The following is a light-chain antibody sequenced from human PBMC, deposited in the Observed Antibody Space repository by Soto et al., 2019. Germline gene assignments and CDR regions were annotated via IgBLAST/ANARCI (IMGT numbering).Light chain of an antibody. J-gene: IGKJ3*01. CDR1: QNIYINS. CDR2: GGS. Sequence: EIVLTQSPDTLSLSPGERATLPCRASQNIYINSLAWYQQRPGQAPRLLIYGGSTRATAVPDRFSGSGSGTDFALTISRLEPEDFAVYYCQQYGAPPLTFGPGTKVD. V-gene: IGKV3-20*01. CDR3: QQYGAPPLT.